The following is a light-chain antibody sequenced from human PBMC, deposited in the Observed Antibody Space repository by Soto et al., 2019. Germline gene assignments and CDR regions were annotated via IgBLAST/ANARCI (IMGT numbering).Light chain of an antibody. V-gene: IGKV1-6*01. Sequence: AIQMTQSPSSLSASVGDRVTITCRASQGIRNELGWYQQKPGKAPKLLIYTAATLQSGVPSRFSGSVSGTDFTLTISSLQPEDFATYFCLQDYDYPWTFGQGTKVEI. CDR1: QGIRNE. CDR3: LQDYDYPWT. J-gene: IGKJ1*01. CDR2: TAA.